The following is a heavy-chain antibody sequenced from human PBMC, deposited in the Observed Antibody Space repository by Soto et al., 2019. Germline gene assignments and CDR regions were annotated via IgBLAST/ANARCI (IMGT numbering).Heavy chain of an antibody. CDR1: GFSFSSYD. D-gene: IGHD5-18*01. J-gene: IGHJ6*02. CDR3: ANRDTSMITRYYYGMDV. V-gene: IGHV3-23*01. Sequence: SLRLSCAASGFSFSSYDMSWVRQAPGKGLEWVSAISGGGGSTYYADSVKGRFTISRDNSKNTLYLQMNSLRAEDTAVYYCANRDTSMITRYYYGMDVWGQGTTVTVSS. CDR2: ISGGGGST.